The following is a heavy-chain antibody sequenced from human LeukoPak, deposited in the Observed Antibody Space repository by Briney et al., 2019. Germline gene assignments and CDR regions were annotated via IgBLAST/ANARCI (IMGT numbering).Heavy chain of an antibody. CDR1: GGSISSGGYS. Sequence: SQTLSLTCAVSGGSISSGGYSWSWIRQPPGKGLEWIGYIYHSGSTYYNPSLKSRVTISVDRSKNQFSLKLSSVTAADTAVYYCARVAATPAWFDPWGQGTLVTVSS. CDR2: IYHSGST. CDR3: ARVAATPAWFDP. V-gene: IGHV4-30-2*01. J-gene: IGHJ5*02. D-gene: IGHD2-15*01.